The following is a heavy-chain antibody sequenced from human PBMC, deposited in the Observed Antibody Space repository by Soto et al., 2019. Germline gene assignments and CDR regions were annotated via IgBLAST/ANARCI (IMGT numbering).Heavy chain of an antibody. CDR3: ARDRVQGVGAVDY. D-gene: IGHD1-26*01. Sequence: EVQLVESGGGLVKPGGSLRLSCAASGFTFSSYSMNWVRQAPGKGLAWVSSICSSSSYIYYADSVKGRFTISRDNAKNSLYLQMNSLIAEDTAVYYCARDRVQGVGAVDYWGQGTLVTVSS. J-gene: IGHJ4*02. CDR2: ICSSSSYI. CDR1: GFTFSSYS. V-gene: IGHV3-21*01.